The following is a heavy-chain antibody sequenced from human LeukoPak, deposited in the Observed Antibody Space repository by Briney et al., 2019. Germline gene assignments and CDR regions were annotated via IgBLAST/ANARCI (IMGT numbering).Heavy chain of an antibody. CDR2: IKDDGSDK. J-gene: IGHJ4*02. V-gene: IGHV3-7*01. CDR3: ADLGSRD. CDR1: GFTFSSAW. Sequence: GSLRLSCAASGFTFSSAWMTWVRQAPGKGLEWVATIKDDGSDKYYVDSVKGRFTISRDNAKKSLRLQMNSLRVEDTAMYYCADLGSRDWGQGTLVTVSS. D-gene: IGHD3-16*01.